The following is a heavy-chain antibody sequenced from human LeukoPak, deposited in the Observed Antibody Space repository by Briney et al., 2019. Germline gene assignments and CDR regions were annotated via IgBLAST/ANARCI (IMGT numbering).Heavy chain of an antibody. D-gene: IGHD3-10*01. CDR1: GFTFSSYG. CDR2: IRYDGSNK. CDR3: ARAYGSGSTFHPDY. Sequence: GGSLRLSCAASGFTFSSYGMHWVRQAPGKGLEWVAFIRYDGSNKYNADSVKGRFTISRDNSKNTLYLQMNGLRAEDTAVYYRARAYGSGSTFHPDYWGQGTLVTVSS. J-gene: IGHJ4*02. V-gene: IGHV3-30*02.